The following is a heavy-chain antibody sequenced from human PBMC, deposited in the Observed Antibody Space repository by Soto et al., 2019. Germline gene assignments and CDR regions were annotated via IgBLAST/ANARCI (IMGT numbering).Heavy chain of an antibody. Sequence: EVQLVDSGGGLVQPGGSLRLSCVGSGFTFSSHWMTWVRQAPGKALEWVANIKQDGRDKYYVDSVKGRFTSSRDNAKNPVLLQMNSLRAEDTAVYYCASRPADRNYDGVFDFWGPGTLVTVSS. V-gene: IGHV3-7*03. J-gene: IGHJ4*02. CDR2: IKQDGRDK. CDR1: GFTFSSHW. D-gene: IGHD3-22*01. CDR3: ASRPADRNYDGVFDF.